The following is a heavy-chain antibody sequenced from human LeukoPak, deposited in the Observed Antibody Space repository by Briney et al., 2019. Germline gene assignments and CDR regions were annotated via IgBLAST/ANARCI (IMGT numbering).Heavy chain of an antibody. Sequence: PGRSLRLSCAASGFTFSSYGMHWVRQAPGKGLEWVAVISYDGSNKYYADSVKGRFTISRDNSKNTLYLQMNSLRAEDTAVYYCAKWYWNDWAFFDYWGQGTLVTVSS. CDR3: AKWYWNDWAFFDY. V-gene: IGHV3-30*18. CDR1: GFTFSSYG. CDR2: ISYDGSNK. D-gene: IGHD1-1*01. J-gene: IGHJ4*02.